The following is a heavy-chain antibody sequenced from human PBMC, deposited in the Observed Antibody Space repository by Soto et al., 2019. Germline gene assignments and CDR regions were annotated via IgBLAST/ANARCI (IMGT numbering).Heavy chain of an antibody. CDR2: IYHSGST. J-gene: IGHJ6*02. CDR1: GGSISSSNW. Sequence: QVQLQESGPGLVKPSGTLSLTCAVSGGSISSSNWWSWVRQPPGKGLEWIGEIYHSGSTNYNPSLKSRVNISVDKSKNQCSLKLSSVTAADTAVYYCARAEMATIISNYYYGMDVWGQGTTVTVSS. D-gene: IGHD5-12*01. V-gene: IGHV4-4*02. CDR3: ARAEMATIISNYYYGMDV.